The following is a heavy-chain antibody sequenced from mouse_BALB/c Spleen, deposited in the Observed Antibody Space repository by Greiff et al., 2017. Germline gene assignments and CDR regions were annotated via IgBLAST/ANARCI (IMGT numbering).Heavy chain of an antibody. Sequence: EVKLMESGGGLVKPGGSLKLSCAASGFTFSSYAMSWVRQSPEKRLEWVAEISSGGSYTYYPDTVTGRFTISRDNAKNTLYLEMSSLRSEDTAMYYCARDRRYGNHEGYAMDYWGQGTSVTVSS. CDR1: GFTFSSYA. CDR3: ARDRRYGNHEGYAMDY. D-gene: IGHD2-1*01. V-gene: IGHV5-9-4*01. CDR2: ISSGGSYT. J-gene: IGHJ4*01.